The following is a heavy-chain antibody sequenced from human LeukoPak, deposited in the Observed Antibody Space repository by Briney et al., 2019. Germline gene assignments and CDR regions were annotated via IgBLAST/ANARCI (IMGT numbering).Heavy chain of an antibody. D-gene: IGHD2-15*01. Sequence: GGSLRLSCAASGFSFSSYAMSWARQAPGKGLEWVSVIIGSGGSTYYTDSVKGRFTISRDNSKNTLYLQMSNLRAEDTAVYHCAVLAVPAVGYWGQGTLVIVS. J-gene: IGHJ4*02. CDR2: IIGSGGST. V-gene: IGHV3-23*01. CDR3: AVLAVPAVGY. CDR1: GFSFSSYA.